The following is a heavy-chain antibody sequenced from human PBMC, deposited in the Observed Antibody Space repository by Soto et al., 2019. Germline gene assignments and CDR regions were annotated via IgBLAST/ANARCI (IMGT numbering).Heavy chain of an antibody. CDR3: TRPRYDGSGTPFDY. CDR2: ISWNSGTI. Sequence: GGSLRLSCGASGFTFDEYGMHWVRQAPGKGLEWVSGISWNSGTIGYADSVKGRFTISRDNAQNTLYLQMNNLRADDTAVYYCTRPRYDGSGTPFDYWGQGTLLTASS. V-gene: IGHV3-9*01. J-gene: IGHJ4*02. CDR1: GFTFDEYG. D-gene: IGHD3-22*01.